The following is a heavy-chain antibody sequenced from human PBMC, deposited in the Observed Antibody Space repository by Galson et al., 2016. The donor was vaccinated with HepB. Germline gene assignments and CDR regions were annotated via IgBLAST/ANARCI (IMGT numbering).Heavy chain of an antibody. CDR2: IYYSGST. V-gene: IGHV4-59*08. CDR1: GGSISSHY. CDR3: ARHVTLANPYELLYFDS. Sequence: ETLSLTCNVSGGSISSHYWSWIRQPPGKGLEWIGYIYYSGSTNSNPSLKSRVTLSVHTSKNQFSLRLSSVTAADTAVYYCARHVTLANPYELLYFDSWGQGTLVTFSS. D-gene: IGHD2-21*01. J-gene: IGHJ4*02.